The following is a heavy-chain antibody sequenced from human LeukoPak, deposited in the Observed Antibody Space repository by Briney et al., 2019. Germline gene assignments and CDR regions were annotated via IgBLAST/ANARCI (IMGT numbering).Heavy chain of an antibody. V-gene: IGHV4-34*01. CDR3: ARARYSSGWYDWFDP. Sequence: PSETLSLTCAVYGGSFSGYYWSWIRQPPGKGLEWIGEINHSGSTNYNPSLKSRVTISVDTSKNQFSLKLSSVTAADTAVYYCARARYSSGWYDWFDPWGQGTLSPSPQ. J-gene: IGHJ5*02. CDR2: INHSGST. CDR1: GGSFSGYY. D-gene: IGHD6-19*01.